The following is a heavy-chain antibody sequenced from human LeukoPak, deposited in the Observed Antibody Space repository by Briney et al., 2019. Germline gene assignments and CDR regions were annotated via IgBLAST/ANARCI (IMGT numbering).Heavy chain of an antibody. CDR1: GYTFTSYY. CDR3: ARDLVPAAPRHYGIDV. D-gene: IGHD2-2*01. Sequence: ASVKVSCKASGYTFTSYYMHWVRQAPGQGLEWMGIIKPSGGSTSYAQKFQGRVTMTRDTSTSTVYMELSSLRSEDTAVYYCARDLVPAAPRHYGIDVWGQGTTVTVPS. J-gene: IGHJ6*02. V-gene: IGHV1-46*01. CDR2: IKPSGGST.